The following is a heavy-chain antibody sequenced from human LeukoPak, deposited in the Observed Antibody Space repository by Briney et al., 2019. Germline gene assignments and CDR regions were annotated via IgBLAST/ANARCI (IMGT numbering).Heavy chain of an antibody. CDR3: ARVEVKLQAYGMDV. CDR2: INSDGSST. CDR1: GFTFSSYW. V-gene: IGHV3-74*01. D-gene: IGHD2-21*01. Sequence: GGSLRLSCAASGFTFSSYWMHWVRQAPGKGLVWVSRINSDGSSTSYADSVKGRFTISRDNTKNTLYLQMNSLRAEDTAVYYCARVEVKLQAYGMDVWGKGTTVTVSS. J-gene: IGHJ6*04.